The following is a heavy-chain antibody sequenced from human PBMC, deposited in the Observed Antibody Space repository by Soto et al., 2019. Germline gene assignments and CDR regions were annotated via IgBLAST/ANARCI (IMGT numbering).Heavy chain of an antibody. CDR1: GYKFVTYW. Sequence: PGESLKISCKASGYKFVTYWIAWVRQLPGKGPEWMGIIYPGDSDTRYSPSCQGQVTISADKSISTAYLQWSSLKASDTAIYYCARRISIAGYAMDFWGQGTTVTVSS. J-gene: IGHJ6*02. D-gene: IGHD6-13*01. CDR3: ARRISIAGYAMDF. V-gene: IGHV5-51*01. CDR2: IYPGDSDT.